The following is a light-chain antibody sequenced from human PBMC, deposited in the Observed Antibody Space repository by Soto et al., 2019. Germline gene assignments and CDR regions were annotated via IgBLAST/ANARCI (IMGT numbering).Light chain of an antibody. CDR1: SSDVGGYIY. J-gene: IGLJ2*01. V-gene: IGLV2-14*01. Sequence: QSALTQPASVSGSPGQSITISCTGTSSDVGGYIYVSWYQQHPGKAPKLMIYEVSNRPSGVSNRFSGSKSGNTASLTISGLQAEDEADYYCSSYTSSSTVLFGGGTKLTVL. CDR2: EVS. CDR3: SSYTSSSTVL.